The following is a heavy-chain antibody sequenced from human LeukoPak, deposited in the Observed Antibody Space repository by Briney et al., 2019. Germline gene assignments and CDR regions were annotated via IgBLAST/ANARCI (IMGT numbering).Heavy chain of an antibody. J-gene: IGHJ4*02. CDR3: ARHGGYMTSPFDY. V-gene: IGHV5-10-1*01. Sequence: GESLRISCKGSGYSFTSYWISWVRQMPGKGLEWMGRIDPSDSYTNYSPSFQGHVTISADESISTAYLQWSSLKASDTAMYYCARHGGYMTSPFDYWGQGTLVTVSS. CDR1: GYSFTSYW. D-gene: IGHD6-13*01. CDR2: IDPSDSYT.